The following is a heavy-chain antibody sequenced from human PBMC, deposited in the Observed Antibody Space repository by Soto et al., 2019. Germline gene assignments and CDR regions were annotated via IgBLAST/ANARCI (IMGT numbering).Heavy chain of an antibody. D-gene: IGHD3-3*01. CDR2: ISTHNGNT. Sequence: QDQLVQSGAEVKKPGASVKVSCKASVFTSSGISWVRQAPGQRLEWMGWISTHNGNTIYAQKFQGRVIMTMHTSTTTVYMELRSLRPDDTAVYLCAREGILGLFDAYDLWGQGTMVTVSS. CDR1: VFTSSG. V-gene: IGHV1-18*04. CDR3: AREGILGLFDAYDL. J-gene: IGHJ3*01.